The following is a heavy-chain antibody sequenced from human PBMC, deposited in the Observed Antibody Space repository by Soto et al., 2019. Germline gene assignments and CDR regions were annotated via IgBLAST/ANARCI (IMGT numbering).Heavy chain of an antibody. J-gene: IGHJ4*02. V-gene: IGHV1-46*01. D-gene: IGHD2-8*01. CDR3: ARTWYCTNGVCPFDY. CDR2: INPSGGST. Sequence: ASVKVSCKASGYTFTSYYMHWVRQAPGQGLEWMGIINPSGGSTRYAQKFQGRVTMTRDTSTSTVYMELSSLRSEDTAVYYCARTWYCTNGVCPFDYWGQGTLVTVSS. CDR1: GYTFTSYY.